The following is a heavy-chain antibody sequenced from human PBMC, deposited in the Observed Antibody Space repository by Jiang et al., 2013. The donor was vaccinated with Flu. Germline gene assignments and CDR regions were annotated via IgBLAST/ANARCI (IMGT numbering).Heavy chain of an antibody. Sequence: GPGLVKPSETLSLTCTVSGGSISSSSYYWGWIRQPPGEGLEWIGSIYYSGSTYYNPSLKSRVTISVDTSKNQFSLKLSSVTAADTAVYYCARNYCSGGSCYSGSRAFDIWGQGTMVTVSS. J-gene: IGHJ3*02. D-gene: IGHD2-15*01. CDR1: GGSISSSSYY. CDR2: IYYSGST. CDR3: ARNYCSGGSCYSGSRAFDI. V-gene: IGHV4-39*01.